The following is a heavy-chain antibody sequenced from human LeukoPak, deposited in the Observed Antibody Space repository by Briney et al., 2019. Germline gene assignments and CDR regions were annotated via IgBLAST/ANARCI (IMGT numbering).Heavy chain of an antibody. CDR1: GGSITRYY. Sequence: SETLSLTCTVSGGSITRYYWSWVRQPPGKGLEWIGYIYYTGTTNYNPSLKSRVTISVDTSKNQFALKLSSVTAADTAVYYCARQGVAYDYYYGMDVWGQGTTVTVSS. CDR3: ARQGVAYDYYYGMDV. D-gene: IGHD3-3*01. V-gene: IGHV4-59*08. J-gene: IGHJ6*02. CDR2: IYYTGTT.